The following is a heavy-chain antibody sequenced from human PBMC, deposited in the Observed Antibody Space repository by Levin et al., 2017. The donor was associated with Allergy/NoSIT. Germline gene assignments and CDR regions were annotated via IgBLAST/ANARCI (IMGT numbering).Heavy chain of an antibody. V-gene: IGHV3-30*04. D-gene: IGHD3-3*01. J-gene: IGHJ4*02. CDR1: GFTFSSYA. CDR3: ARGGRDFWSGYCDY. Sequence: GGSLRLSCAASGFTFSSYAMHWVRQAPGKGLEWVAVISYDGSNKYYADSVKGRFTISRDNSKNTLYLQMNSLRAEDTAVYYCARGGRDFWSGYCDYWGQGTLVTVSS. CDR2: ISYDGSNK.